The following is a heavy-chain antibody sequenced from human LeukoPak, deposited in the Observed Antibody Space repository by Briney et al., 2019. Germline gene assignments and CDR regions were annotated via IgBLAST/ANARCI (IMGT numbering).Heavy chain of an antibody. J-gene: IGHJ4*02. Sequence: GGSLRLSCAASGFTFSNAWMSWVRQAPGKGLEWVGRIKSKTDGGTTDYAAPVKGRFTISRDDSKNTLYLRMNSLKTEDTAVYYCTTDLLSAAGTLLGYWGQGTLVTVSS. D-gene: IGHD6-13*01. CDR2: IKSKTDGGTT. CDR3: TTDLLSAAGTLLGY. CDR1: GFTFSNAW. V-gene: IGHV3-15*01.